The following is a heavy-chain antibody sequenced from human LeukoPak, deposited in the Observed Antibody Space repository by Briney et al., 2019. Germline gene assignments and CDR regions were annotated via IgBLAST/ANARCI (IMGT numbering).Heavy chain of an antibody. J-gene: IGHJ6*03. CDR3: ARGFGVAPNYYYYMDV. V-gene: IGHV4-34*01. CDR1: GGSFSGYH. Sequence: SETLSLTCAVYGGSFSGYHWTWIRQSPGKGLDWIGEINDSGSALYNPSLKNRVTISVDTSKNQFSLRLSSVTAADTAVYYCARGFGVAPNYYYYMDVWGKGTTVTVSS. D-gene: IGHD3-3*01. CDR2: INDSGSA.